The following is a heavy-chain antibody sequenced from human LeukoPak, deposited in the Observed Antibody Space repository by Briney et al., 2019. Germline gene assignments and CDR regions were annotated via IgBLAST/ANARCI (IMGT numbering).Heavy chain of an antibody. D-gene: IGHD6-13*01. CDR1: GGSISGYY. Sequence: PSETLSLTCTVSGGSISGYYWSWIRQPPGKGLEWIGYISYTGSTNYDPSLKSRVTISVDTSKNQFSLKLSSVTAADTAVYYCARALQPGVYAFDIWGQGTMVTVSS. J-gene: IGHJ3*02. CDR3: ARALQPGVYAFDI. CDR2: ISYTGST. V-gene: IGHV4-59*01.